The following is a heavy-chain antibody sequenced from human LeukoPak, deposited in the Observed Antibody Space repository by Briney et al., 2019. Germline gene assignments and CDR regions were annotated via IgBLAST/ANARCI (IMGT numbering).Heavy chain of an antibody. D-gene: IGHD3-10*01. CDR2: MDPNSGNR. CDR1: GYTFTSYD. J-gene: IGHJ4*02. Sequence: GASVKVSCKASGYTFTSYDINWVRQAPGQGLEWMGWMDPNSGNRGYAQKFQGRVTMTRNTSISTAYMDLSSLRSEDTAVYYCARGPYGSGNSNPDYWGQGTLVTVSS. V-gene: IGHV1-8*01. CDR3: ARGPYGSGNSNPDY.